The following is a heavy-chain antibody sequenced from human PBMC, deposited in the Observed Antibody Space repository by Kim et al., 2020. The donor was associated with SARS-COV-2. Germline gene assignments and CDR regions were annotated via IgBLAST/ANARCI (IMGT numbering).Heavy chain of an antibody. Sequence: SETLSLTCTVSGGSISSSSYYWGWIRQPPGKGLEWIGSIYYSGSTYYNPSLKSRVTISVDTSKNQFSLKLSSVTAADTAVYYCARLGAGYGDPRGAFDIWGQGTMVTVSS. V-gene: IGHV4-39*01. CDR3: ARLGAGYGDPRGAFDI. J-gene: IGHJ3*02. CDR2: IYYSGST. CDR1: GGSISSSSYY. D-gene: IGHD4-17*01.